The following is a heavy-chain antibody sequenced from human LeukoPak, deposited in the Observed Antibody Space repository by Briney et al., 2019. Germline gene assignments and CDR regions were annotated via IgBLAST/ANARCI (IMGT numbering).Heavy chain of an antibody. V-gene: IGHV3-53*01. CDR2: IYSGGDT. CDR1: GFAVSNSF. CDR3: AKFDYGDY. D-gene: IGHD3-16*01. J-gene: IGHJ4*02. Sequence: GGSLRLSCAASGFAVSNSFMTWVRQAPGKGLEWVPVIYSGGDTYYTDSVKGRFTISRDNSKNTLFLQMNSLRAEDTAVYHCAKFDYGDYWGQGTLVTVSS.